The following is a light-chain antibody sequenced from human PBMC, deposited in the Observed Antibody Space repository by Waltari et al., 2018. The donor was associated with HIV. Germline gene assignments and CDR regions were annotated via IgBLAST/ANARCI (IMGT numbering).Light chain of an antibody. CDR2: KDS. V-gene: IGLV3-25*03. Sequence: SYEVTQPPSVSVSPGQTARITCSGDALPKQYAYWYQQRPGQAPVMVIYKDSERPSGIPERFSGSSSGTTVTLTISGVQAEDEADYYCQSADSSGTYPVVFGGGTKLTVL. J-gene: IGLJ2*01. CDR1: ALPKQY. CDR3: QSADSSGTYPVV.